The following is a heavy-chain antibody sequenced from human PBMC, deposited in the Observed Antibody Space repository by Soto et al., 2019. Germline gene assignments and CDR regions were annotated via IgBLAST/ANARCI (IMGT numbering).Heavy chain of an antibody. Sequence: EVHLLEYGGGLVQPGGSLRLSCVVSGSTFSSDDMSWVRQAPGRGLEWVSGISDSGGSTYYADSVKGRFTISSDNAKNTLYLQMKSLRVEDTALYYCAKDGGWSLAVAGLFDYWGPGTQVTVSS. D-gene: IGHD6-19*01. CDR2: ISDSGGST. J-gene: IGHJ4*02. CDR3: AKDGGWSLAVAGLFDY. V-gene: IGHV3-23*01. CDR1: GSTFSSDD.